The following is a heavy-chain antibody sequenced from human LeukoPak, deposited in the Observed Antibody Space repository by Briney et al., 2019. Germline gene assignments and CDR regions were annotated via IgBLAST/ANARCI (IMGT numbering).Heavy chain of an antibody. CDR2: INHSGST. V-gene: IGHV4-34*01. J-gene: IGHJ4*02. Sequence: PSETLSLTCAVYGGSFSGYYRSWIRQPPGKGLERIGEINHSGSTNYNPSLKSRVTISVDTSKNQFSLKLSSVTAADTAVYYCASEKGFGSSWYADYYFDYWGQGTLVTVSS. CDR1: GGSFSGYY. CDR3: ASEKGFGSSWYADYYFDY. D-gene: IGHD6-13*01.